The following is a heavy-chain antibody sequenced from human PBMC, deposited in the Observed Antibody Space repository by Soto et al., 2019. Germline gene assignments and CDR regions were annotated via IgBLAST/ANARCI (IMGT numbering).Heavy chain of an antibody. CDR3: ATRITVFGLLIPPFDP. J-gene: IGHJ5*02. D-gene: IGHD3-3*01. CDR2: INHTGGT. CDR1: GGSVTGYY. Sequence: QVHLQQWGAGLLKPSETLSLTCAVYGGSVTGYYWNWIRQPPGKGLEWIGEINHTGGTHYNPSLKSRVTMSVDTSKNQVSLRLSSVTAAYTAIYYCATRITVFGLLIPPFDPWGQGTQVTVSS. V-gene: IGHV4-34*02.